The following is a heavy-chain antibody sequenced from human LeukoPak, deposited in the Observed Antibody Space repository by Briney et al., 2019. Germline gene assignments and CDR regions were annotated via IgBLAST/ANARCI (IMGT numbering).Heavy chain of an antibody. J-gene: IGHJ4*02. CDR1: GGSISSYY. Sequence: PSETLSLTCTVSGGSISSYYWSWIRQPPGKGLEWIGYMYYRGNTNYDPSLKSRVTISIDTPNNQFSLKLSSVTAADTAVYYCARLYGNYQNYFDYWGQGTLVTVSS. CDR2: MYYRGNT. CDR3: ARLYGNYQNYFDY. V-gene: IGHV4-59*12. D-gene: IGHD1-7*01.